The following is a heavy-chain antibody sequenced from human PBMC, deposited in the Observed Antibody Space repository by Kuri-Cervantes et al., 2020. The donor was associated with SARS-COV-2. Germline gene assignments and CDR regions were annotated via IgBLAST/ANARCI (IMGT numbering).Heavy chain of an antibody. D-gene: IGHD6-13*01. J-gene: IGHJ5*02. CDR3: AKSVPVWQQLPYNWFDP. Sequence: GESLKISWAGSGFPFSSSGMHWVRQAPGKGLEWVAFIQYDGSNKYYADSVKGRFTISRDNSKNTLYLQMNSLRAEDTAVYYCAKSVPVWQQLPYNWFDPWGQGTLVTVSS. CDR2: IQYDGSNK. V-gene: IGHV3-30*02. CDR1: GFPFSSSG.